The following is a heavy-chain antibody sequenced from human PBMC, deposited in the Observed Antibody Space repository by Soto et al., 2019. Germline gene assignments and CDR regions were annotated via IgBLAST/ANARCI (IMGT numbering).Heavy chain of an antibody. D-gene: IGHD5-12*01. V-gene: IGHV3-9*01. CDR2: ISWNSETI. J-gene: IGHJ4*02. CDR3: AKVMKLGGMATIHYFDS. CDR1: GFTVDDYA. Sequence: EVQLVESGGGLVQPGRSLRLSCAASGFTVDDYAMHWVRQAPGKGLEWVSGISWNSETIDYADSVKGRFTISRDNAKSSLFLQMNRLRPDHAALYYCAKVMKLGGMATIHYFDSWGQGSLVTVSS.